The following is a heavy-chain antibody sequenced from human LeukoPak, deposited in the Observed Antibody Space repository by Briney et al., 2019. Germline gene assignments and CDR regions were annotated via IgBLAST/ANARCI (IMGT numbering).Heavy chain of an antibody. J-gene: IGHJ3*02. Sequence: PGGSLRLSCAASGFTFSAYSMNWVRQAPGRGLEWVSAISSSSRPIYNADSVKGRFTISRDNAKRSLYLQMNSLRAEDTAVYYCARDRDDDSSGSIDDAFDIWGQGTMVTVSS. CDR3: ARDRDDDSSGSIDDAFDI. D-gene: IGHD3-22*01. V-gene: IGHV3-21*01. CDR2: ISSSSRPI. CDR1: GFTFSAYS.